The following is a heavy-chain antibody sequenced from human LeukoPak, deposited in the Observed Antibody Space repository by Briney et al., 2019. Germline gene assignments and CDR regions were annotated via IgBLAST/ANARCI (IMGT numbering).Heavy chain of an antibody. V-gene: IGHV3-48*03. J-gene: IGHJ4*02. CDR1: GFTFNTYE. Sequence: GGSLRLSCAASGFTFNTYEMNWVRQAPGKGPEWVSYISGGGETRYYADSVKGRFTISRDNGKNSLYLQMNSLRVEDTAVYYCARDASGGYLPFDYWGLGTPVTVSS. D-gene: IGHD3-22*01. CDR2: ISGGGETR. CDR3: ARDASGGYLPFDY.